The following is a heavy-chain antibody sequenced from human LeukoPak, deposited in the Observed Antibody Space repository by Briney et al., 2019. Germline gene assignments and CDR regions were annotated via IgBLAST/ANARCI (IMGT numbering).Heavy chain of an antibody. J-gene: IGHJ1*01. CDR3: ARDSQEFFQH. CDR2: ISSTGIYI. CDR1: GFTFGSYS. Sequence: GGSLRLSCAASGFTFGSYSMNWVRQAPGKGLEWVSSISSTGIYIYYADSVKGPFTISRDNAKNSLYLQMNSLRAEDTAVYYCARDSQEFFQHWGQGTLVTVSS. V-gene: IGHV3-21*01.